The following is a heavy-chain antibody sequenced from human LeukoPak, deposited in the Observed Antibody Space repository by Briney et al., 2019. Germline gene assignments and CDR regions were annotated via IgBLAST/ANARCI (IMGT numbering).Heavy chain of an antibody. Sequence: GGSLRLSCAASGFTSSSYWMSWVRQAPGKGLEWVANIKQDGSEKYYVDSVKGRFTISRDNAKNSLYLQMNSLRAEDTAVYYCAREGYSRGWLSDYWGQGTLVTVSS. V-gene: IGHV3-7*01. D-gene: IGHD6-19*01. J-gene: IGHJ4*02. CDR3: AREGYSRGWLSDY. CDR1: GFTSSSYW. CDR2: IKQDGSEK.